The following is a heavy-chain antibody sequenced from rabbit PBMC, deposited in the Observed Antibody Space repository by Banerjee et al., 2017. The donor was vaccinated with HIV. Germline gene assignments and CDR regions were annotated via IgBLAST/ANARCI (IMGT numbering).Heavy chain of an antibody. CDR1: GFDFSSYG. V-gene: IGHV1S45*01. J-gene: IGHJ4*01. CDR3: ARDITAGYAGYGYGKFNL. Sequence: QEQLVESGGGLVQPGGSLKLSCKASGFDFSSYGVSWVRQAPGKGLEWIGYIDPVFGSTYYASWAKGRFTISKTSSTTVTLQVTSLTAADTATYFCARDITAGYAGYGYGKFNLWGPGTLVTVS. D-gene: IGHD6-1*01. CDR2: IDPVFGST.